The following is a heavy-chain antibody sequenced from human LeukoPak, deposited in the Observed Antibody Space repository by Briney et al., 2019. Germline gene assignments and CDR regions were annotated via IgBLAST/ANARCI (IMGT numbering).Heavy chain of an antibody. Sequence: SETLSLTCTVSGGSISSNYWSWIRQPPGKGLEWIGHIYYSGTTNYNPSLKSRVTISVDTSRNQFSLNVRSVTAADTAVYYCARVLRFGGRNWFDPWGQGTLVTVSS. CDR3: ARVLRFGGRNWFDP. D-gene: IGHD3-10*01. J-gene: IGHJ5*02. V-gene: IGHV4-59*01. CDR2: IYYSGTT. CDR1: GGSISSNY.